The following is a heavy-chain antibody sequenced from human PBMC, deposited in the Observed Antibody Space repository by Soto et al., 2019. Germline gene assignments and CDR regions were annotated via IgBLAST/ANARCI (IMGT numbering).Heavy chain of an antibody. D-gene: IGHD3-10*01. Sequence: PSETLSLTCTVSGGSVSSGNYYWSWIRQPPGKGLEWIGYFYYTGSTNYNPSLKSRVTISVDTFKNHFSLKLSSLTAADTAVYFCARVGRFHYYFDDWAQGTLVTVSS. J-gene: IGHJ4*02. CDR3: ARVGRFHYYFDD. CDR2: FYYTGST. CDR1: GGSVSSGNYY. V-gene: IGHV4-61*03.